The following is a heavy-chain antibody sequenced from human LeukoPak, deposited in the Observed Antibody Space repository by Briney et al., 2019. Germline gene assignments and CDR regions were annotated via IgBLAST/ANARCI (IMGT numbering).Heavy chain of an antibody. D-gene: IGHD6-13*01. CDR2: IYHSGST. J-gene: IGHJ4*02. Sequence: SETLSLTCTVSGGSISSGGYYWSWIRQPPGKGLEWIGYIYHSGSTYYNPSLKSRVTISVDRSKNQFSLKLSSVTAADTAVYYCARDRYSSSPLDYWGQGTLVTVSS. V-gene: IGHV4-30-2*01. CDR1: GGSISSGGYY. CDR3: ARDRYSSSPLDY.